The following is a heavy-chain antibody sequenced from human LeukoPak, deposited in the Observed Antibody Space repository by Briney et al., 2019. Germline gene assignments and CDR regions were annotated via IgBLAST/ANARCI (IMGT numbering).Heavy chain of an antibody. V-gene: IGHV3-30*04. D-gene: IGHD3-22*01. J-gene: IGHJ4*02. CDR3: ARAPGSSGYYLYFDY. Sequence: GGSLRLSCAASGFTFSSYAMHWVRQAPGKGLEWVAVISYDGSNKYYADSVKGRFTISRDNSKNTLYLQMNSLRAEDTAVYYCARAPGSSGYYLYFDYWGQGTLATVSS. CDR1: GFTFSSYA. CDR2: ISYDGSNK.